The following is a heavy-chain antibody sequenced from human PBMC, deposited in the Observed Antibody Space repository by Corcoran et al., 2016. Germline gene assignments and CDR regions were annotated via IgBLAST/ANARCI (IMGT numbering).Heavy chain of an antibody. CDR3: ARGRITMVRGVIGGWGMDV. Sequence: QVQLVQSGAEVKKPGASVKVSCKASGYTFTGYYMHWVRQAPGQGLEWMGWINPNSGGTNYAQKFQGWVTMTRDTSISTAYMELSRLRSDDTAVDYWARGRITMVRGVIGGWGMDVWGQGTTVTVSS. CDR2: INPNSGGT. J-gene: IGHJ6*02. D-gene: IGHD3-10*01. CDR1: GYTFTGYY. V-gene: IGHV1-2*04.